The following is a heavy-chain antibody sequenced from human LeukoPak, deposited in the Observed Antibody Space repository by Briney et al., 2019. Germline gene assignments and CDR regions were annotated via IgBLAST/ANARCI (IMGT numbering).Heavy chain of an antibody. CDR3: ARSRGYFDY. CDR1: GGSIGSYY. CDR2: IYYSGST. V-gene: IGHV4-59*01. J-gene: IGHJ4*01. Sequence: PWETLSLTCTVSGGSIGSYYWSWIRQPPGKGLEWIGYIYYSGSTNYNPSLKSRVTMSVDTSKNQFSLKLSSVTAADTALCYCARSRGYFDYLGHGTLVTVSS. D-gene: IGHD6-13*01.